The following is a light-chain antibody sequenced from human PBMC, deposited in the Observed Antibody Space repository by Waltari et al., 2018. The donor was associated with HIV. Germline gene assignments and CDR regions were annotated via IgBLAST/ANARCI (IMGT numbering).Light chain of an antibody. CDR2: GAS. Sequence: ELVMTQSPAPLSLSPGERDILPSRASQSVASSLAWYQQKPGQAPRLLIYGASTRAAGIPGRFSGSGSGTEFTLTISSLQSEDSAIYFCHQYNSWPPRYTFGQGTKLEI. V-gene: IGKV3-15*01. J-gene: IGKJ2*01. CDR3: HQYNSWPPRYT. CDR1: QSVASS.